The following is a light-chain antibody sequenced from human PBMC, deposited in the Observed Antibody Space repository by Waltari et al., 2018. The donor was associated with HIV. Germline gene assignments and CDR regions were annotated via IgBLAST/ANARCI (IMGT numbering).Light chain of an antibody. V-gene: IGLV2-14*01. CDR1: VTDIDIYKF. CDR3: SSYETGVTVT. J-gene: IGLJ2*01. Sequence: HSALTQPASVSGSPGQSITISCSGTVTDIDIYKFVSWYRQYPGLAPQLVLYGVSSRPSGVSLRFSGAKSGDTASLTISGLQPEDEAYYYCSSYETGVTVTFGGGTRVTVL. CDR2: GVS.